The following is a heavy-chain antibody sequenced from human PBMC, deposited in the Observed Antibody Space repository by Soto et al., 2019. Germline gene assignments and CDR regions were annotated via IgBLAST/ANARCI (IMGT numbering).Heavy chain of an antibody. D-gene: IGHD3-10*01. CDR3: ARGVNYYGLGSYSGGSTPASLWFDP. J-gene: IGHJ5*02. CDR1: GGSFSGYY. CDR2: INHSGST. Sequence: SETLSLTCAVYGGSFSGYYWSWIRQPPGKGLEWIGEINHSGSTNYNPSLKSRVTISVDTSKNQFSLKLSSVTAADTAVYYCARGVNYYGLGSYSGGSTPASLWFDPWGQGTLVTVSS. V-gene: IGHV4-34*01.